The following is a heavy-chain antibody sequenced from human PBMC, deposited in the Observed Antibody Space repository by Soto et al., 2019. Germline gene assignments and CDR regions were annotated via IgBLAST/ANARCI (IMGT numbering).Heavy chain of an antibody. D-gene: IGHD3-3*01. Sequence: PGGSLRLSCAASGFTFSSYEMNWVRQAPGKGLEWVSYISSSGSTIYYADSVKGRFTISRDNAKNSLYLQMNSLRAEDTAVYYCARFVAYDFWSGSQMDVWGQGTTGTASS. V-gene: IGHV3-48*03. CDR1: GFTFSSYE. CDR2: ISSSGSTI. J-gene: IGHJ6*02. CDR3: ARFVAYDFWSGSQMDV.